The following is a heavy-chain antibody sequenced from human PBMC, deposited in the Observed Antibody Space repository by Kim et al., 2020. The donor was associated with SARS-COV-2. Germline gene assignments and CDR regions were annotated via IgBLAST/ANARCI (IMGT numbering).Heavy chain of an antibody. CDR2: ISSNGGST. J-gene: IGHJ4*02. CDR1: GFTFSSNA. V-gene: IGHV3-64D*09. CDR3: VKDFPRDLGGA. Sequence: GGSLRLSCSASGFTFSSNAMHWVRQAPGKGLEYVSAISSNGGSTYYAGSVKCRFTTTRDNSKNTLYLQMSSLRAEDTAVYYCVKDFPRDLGGAWGQGTLVTVSS. D-gene: IGHD1-26*01.